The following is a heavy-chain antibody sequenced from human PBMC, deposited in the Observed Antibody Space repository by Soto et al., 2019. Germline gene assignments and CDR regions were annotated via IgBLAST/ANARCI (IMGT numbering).Heavy chain of an antibody. CDR2: MNPNSGNT. V-gene: IGHV1-8*01. CDR3: ARGPFGVVIIPCMDV. J-gene: IGHJ6*03. Sequence: ASVKVSCKASGYTFTSYDINWVRQATGQGLEWMGWMNPNSGNTGYAQKFQGRVTMTRNTSISTAYMELSSLRSEDTAVYYCARGPFGVVIIPCMDVWGKGTTVTVSS. D-gene: IGHD3-3*01. CDR1: GYTFTSYD.